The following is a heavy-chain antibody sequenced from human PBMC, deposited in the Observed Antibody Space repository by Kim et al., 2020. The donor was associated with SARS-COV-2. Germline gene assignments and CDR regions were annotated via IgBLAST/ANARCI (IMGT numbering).Heavy chain of an antibody. CDR3: ATNNFRGYGMDV. J-gene: IGHJ6*02. Sequence: IYAQKFQGRVTMTEDTSTDTAYMELSSLRSADTAVEYCATNNFRGYGMDVWGQGTTVTVSS. D-gene: IGHD3-10*01. V-gene: IGHV1-24*01.